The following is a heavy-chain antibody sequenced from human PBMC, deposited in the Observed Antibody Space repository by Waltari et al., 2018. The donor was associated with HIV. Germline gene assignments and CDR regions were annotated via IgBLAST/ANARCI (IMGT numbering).Heavy chain of an antibody. J-gene: IGHJ5*02. CDR2: ITGSSSSI. Sequence: EVHLVESGGGLVRPGGSLRLSCAASGFTFSSYSMNWVRQAPGKGLEWSSAITGSSSSIYYADSVKGRFTISRDNPKNSLYLQMNSLRDEDTAVYYCVRGLTYCGGDCSVGHWGQGTLVTVSS. D-gene: IGHD2-21*02. V-gene: IGHV3-21*01. CDR3: VRGLTYCGGDCSVGH. CDR1: GFTFSSYS.